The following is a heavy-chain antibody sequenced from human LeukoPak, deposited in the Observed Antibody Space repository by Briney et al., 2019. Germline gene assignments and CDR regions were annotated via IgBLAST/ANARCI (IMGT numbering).Heavy chain of an antibody. V-gene: IGHV3-23*01. CDR3: AKDTSIGKYCTNGVCSPFDY. CDR2: ISDSGDYT. Sequence: GGSLTLSCAGSGFTFSSYAMSWVRQAPGQGLEWVSAISDSGDYTSYADSVGGRFTISRDNSRNTLYLQMISLRPEDTAVYYCAKDTSIGKYCTNGVCSPFDYWGQGTLVTVSS. J-gene: IGHJ4*02. CDR1: GFTFSSYA. D-gene: IGHD2-8*01.